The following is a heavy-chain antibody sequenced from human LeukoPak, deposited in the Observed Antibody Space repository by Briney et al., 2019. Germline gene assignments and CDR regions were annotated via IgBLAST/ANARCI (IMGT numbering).Heavy chain of an antibody. Sequence: PSQTLSLTCTVSGGSISSDGYYWNWIRQHPGKSLEWIGYIYNSGSTYYNPSLKSRVTISGDTSKSQFSLKLSSVTAADTAVYYCAREVRYYYDSSGGFDYWGQGTLVTISS. CDR2: IYNSGST. CDR3: AREVRYYYDSSGGFDY. V-gene: IGHV4-31*03. CDR1: GGSISSDGYY. D-gene: IGHD3-22*01. J-gene: IGHJ4*02.